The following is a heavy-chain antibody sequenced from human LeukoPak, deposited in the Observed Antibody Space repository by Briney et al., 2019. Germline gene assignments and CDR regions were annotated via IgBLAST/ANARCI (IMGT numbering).Heavy chain of an antibody. CDR2: ISSTSTNI. J-gene: IGHJ3*02. CDR1: RFTFSTYS. CDR3: VRNDGDDAFDI. Sequence: TGGSLRLSCAASRFTFSTYSMNWVRQAPGRGLESVSYISSTSTNIYYKDSVKGRFTISRDNAKNSLFLHMTSLRAEDTAVYYCVRNDGDDAFDIWGQGTMVTVSS. V-gene: IGHV3-48*01. D-gene: IGHD4-17*01.